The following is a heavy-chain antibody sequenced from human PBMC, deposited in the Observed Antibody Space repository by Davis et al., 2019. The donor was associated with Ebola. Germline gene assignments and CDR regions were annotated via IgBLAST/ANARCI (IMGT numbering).Heavy chain of an antibody. CDR3: ARVEHGDYDHYYYYYMDV. CDR1: GFTFSSYS. D-gene: IGHD4-17*01. J-gene: IGHJ6*03. Sequence: GESLKISCAASGFTFSSYSMNWVRQAPGKGLEWVSSISSSSSYIYYADSVKGRFTISRDNAKNSLYLQMNSLRAEDTAVYYCARVEHGDYDHYYYYYMDVWGKGTTVTVSS. V-gene: IGHV3-21*01. CDR2: ISSSSSYI.